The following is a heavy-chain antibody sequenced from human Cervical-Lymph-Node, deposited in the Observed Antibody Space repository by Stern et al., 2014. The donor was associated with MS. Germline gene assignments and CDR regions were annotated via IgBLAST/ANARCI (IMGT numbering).Heavy chain of an antibody. CDR2: MNPNNGKT. Sequence: VQLEESGAEVKKPGDSVKVSCKTSGYTFTSYDDSWVRQATGKGLEWMGWMNPNNGKTAYAPNFQGRVCMTRNPSINPAYMELSNLTSEDAAVYYCARGLMITFGGNTVHGYHGLDVWGQGTTVTVSS. CDR1: GYTFTSYD. J-gene: IGHJ6*02. V-gene: IGHV1-8*01. D-gene: IGHD3-16*01. CDR3: ARGLMITFGGNTVHGYHGLDV.